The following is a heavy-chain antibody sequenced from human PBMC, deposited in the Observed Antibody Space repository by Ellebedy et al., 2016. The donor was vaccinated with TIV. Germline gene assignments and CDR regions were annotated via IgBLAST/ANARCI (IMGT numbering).Heavy chain of an antibody. CDR3: TKARDGGGSVDY. Sequence: PGGSLRLSCAAPGVTVSSHHMNWVRQAPGKGLEWVSVFQSGGTTHYADAVKGRFTISRDNSKNTLYLQLTSLRAEDTAVYYCTKARDGGGSVDYWGQGTLVTVSS. V-gene: IGHV3-66*01. J-gene: IGHJ4*02. CDR1: GVTVSSHH. D-gene: IGHD2-15*01. CDR2: FQSGGTT.